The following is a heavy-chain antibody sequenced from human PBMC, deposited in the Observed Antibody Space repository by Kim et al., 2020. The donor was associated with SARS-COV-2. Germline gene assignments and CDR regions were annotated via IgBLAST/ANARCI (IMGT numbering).Heavy chain of an antibody. CDR1: GFTFSTYA. CDR3: ARDPRVTAGDSPFDY. CDR2: ISYDGRIK. V-gene: IGHV3-30*04. D-gene: IGHD4-17*01. J-gene: IGHJ4*02. Sequence: GGSLRLSCAASGFTFSTYAMHWVRQAPGKGLEWVAVISYDGRIKYYADSVKGRFTISRDNSQNTLYLQMNSLRTEDTAVYYCARDPRVTAGDSPFDYWGQGTLVTVSS.